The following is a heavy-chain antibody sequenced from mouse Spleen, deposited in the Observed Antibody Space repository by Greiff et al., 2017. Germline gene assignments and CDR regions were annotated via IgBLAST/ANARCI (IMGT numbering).Heavy chain of an antibody. CDR3: ARDQAGAWFAY. CDR1: GFTFSSYA. CDR2: ISDGGSYT. V-gene: IGHV5-4*01. D-gene: IGHD3-2*02. J-gene: IGHJ3*01. Sequence: EVKLMESGGGLVKPGGSLKLSCAASGFTFSSYAMSWVRQTPEKRLEWVATISDGGSYTYYPDNVKGRFTISRDNAKNNQYLQMSHLKSEDTAMYYCARDQAGAWFAYWGQGTLVTVSA.